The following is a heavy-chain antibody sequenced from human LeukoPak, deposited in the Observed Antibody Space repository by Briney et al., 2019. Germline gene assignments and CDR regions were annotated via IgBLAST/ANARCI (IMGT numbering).Heavy chain of an antibody. Sequence: GGSLRLSCAASGFTFSDSWMSWVCQAPGKGLEWVANVNPDGSAKDYVDSVKGRFTISRDNAGNSLYLQMSSLRAEDTAVYYCATYTHWVAGDVWGQGTTVTVSS. V-gene: IGHV3-7*01. CDR2: VNPDGSAK. CDR3: ATYTHWVAGDV. D-gene: IGHD3-16*01. J-gene: IGHJ6*02. CDR1: GFTFSDSW.